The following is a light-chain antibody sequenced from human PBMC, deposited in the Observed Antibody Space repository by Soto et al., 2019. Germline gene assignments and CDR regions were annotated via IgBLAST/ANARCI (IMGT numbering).Light chain of an antibody. CDR1: SSDVGGYNY. Sequence: QSALTQPASVYGSPGQSITISCTGTSSDVGGYNYVSWYQQHPGKAPKLMIYDVSNRPSGVSNRFSGSKSGNTASLTISGLQAEDEADCYCSSYTSSSTLYVFGTGTKVTVL. CDR3: SSYTSSSTLYV. J-gene: IGLJ1*01. CDR2: DVS. V-gene: IGLV2-14*01.